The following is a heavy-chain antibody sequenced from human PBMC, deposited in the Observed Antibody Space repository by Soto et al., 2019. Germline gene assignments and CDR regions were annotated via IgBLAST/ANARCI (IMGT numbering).Heavy chain of an antibody. J-gene: IGHJ6*02. V-gene: IGHV4-31*03. CDR1: GGSISSGGYY. Sequence: SETLSLTCTVSGGSISSGGYYWSWIRQHPGKGLEWIGYIYYSGSTYYNPSLKSRVTISVDTSKNQFSLKLSSVTAADTAVYYCARGLDTMVRGVIYYYGMDVWGQGTTVTVSS. CDR3: ARGLDTMVRGVIYYYGMDV. CDR2: IYYSGST. D-gene: IGHD3-10*01.